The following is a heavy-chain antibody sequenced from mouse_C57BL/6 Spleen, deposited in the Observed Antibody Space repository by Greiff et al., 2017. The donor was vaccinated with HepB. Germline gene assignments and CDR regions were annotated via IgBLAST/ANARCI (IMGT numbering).Heavy chain of an antibody. CDR3: ARAENYYDYGGWYFDV. Sequence: QVQLQQPGAELVKPGASVKLSCKASGYTFTSYWMHWVKQRPGRGLEWIGRIDPNSGGTKYNEKFKSKATLTVDKPASTAYMQRSSLTSEDSAVYDCARAENYYDYGGWYFDVWGTGTTVTVSS. J-gene: IGHJ1*03. D-gene: IGHD2-4*01. V-gene: IGHV1-72*01. CDR1: GYTFTSYW. CDR2: IDPNSGGT.